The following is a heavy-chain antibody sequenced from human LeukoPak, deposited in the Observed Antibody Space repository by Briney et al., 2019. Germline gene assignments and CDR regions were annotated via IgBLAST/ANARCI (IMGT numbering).Heavy chain of an antibody. CDR1: GFTFSSYS. V-gene: IGHV3-21*01. J-gene: IGHJ4*02. CDR2: ISSSSSYI. D-gene: IGHD3-3*01. CDR3: VRPMTIFGVVGDDY. Sequence: GGSLRLSCAASGFTFSSYSMNWVRQAPGKGLEWVSSISSSSSYIYYADSVKGRFTISRDNAKNSLYLQMNSLRAEDTAVYYCVRPMTIFGVVGDDYWGQGTLVTVSS.